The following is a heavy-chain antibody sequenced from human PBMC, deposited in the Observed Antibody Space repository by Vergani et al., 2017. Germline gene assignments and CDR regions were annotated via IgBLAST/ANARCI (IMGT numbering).Heavy chain of an antibody. CDR3: ARDLGTKLGFQILTYFDY. CDR1: GFTFSSYS. CDR2: ISSSSSTI. D-gene: IGHD7-27*01. J-gene: IGHJ4*02. V-gene: IGHV3-48*02. Sequence: VQLVESGGGLVKPGGSLRLSCAASGFTFSSYSMNWVRQAPGKGLEWVSYISSSSSTIYYADSVKGRFTISRDNAKNSLYLQMNSLRDEDTAVYYCARDLGTKLGFQILTYFDYWGQGTLVTVSS.